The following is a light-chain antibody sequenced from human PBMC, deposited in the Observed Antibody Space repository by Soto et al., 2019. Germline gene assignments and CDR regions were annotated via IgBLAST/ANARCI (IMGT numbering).Light chain of an antibody. V-gene: IGKV3-11*01. CDR1: QSVNSNY. CDR2: GIS. J-gene: IGKJ3*01. CDR3: QQRSNWPLT. Sequence: EIVLRQSPGTLSLSPGERATLSCRASQSVNSNYLARYQQHPGQPPRLLIYGISTRATGIPARFSGSGSGTDFTLTISSLEPEDFAVYYCQQRSNWPLTFGPGTKVDI.